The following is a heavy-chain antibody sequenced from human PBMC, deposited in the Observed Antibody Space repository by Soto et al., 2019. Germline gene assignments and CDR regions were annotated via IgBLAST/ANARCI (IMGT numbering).Heavy chain of an antibody. CDR3: AREKGLGIYYDFWSGSGGFDY. J-gene: IGHJ4*02. V-gene: IGHV1-18*01. CDR2: ISAYNGNT. CDR1: GYTFTSYG. D-gene: IGHD3-3*01. Sequence: ASVKVSCKASGYTFTSYGISWVRQAPGQGLEWMGWISAYNGNTNYAQKLQGRVTMTTDTSTSTAYMELRSLRSDDTAVYYCAREKGLGIYYDFWSGSGGFDYWGQGTLVTVSS.